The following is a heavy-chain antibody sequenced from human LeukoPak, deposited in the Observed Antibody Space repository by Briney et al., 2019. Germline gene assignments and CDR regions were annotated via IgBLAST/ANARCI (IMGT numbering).Heavy chain of an antibody. CDR3: ARGLFPYSSGWYYFDY. CDR2: ISAYNGNA. V-gene: IGHV1-18*01. J-gene: IGHJ4*02. D-gene: IGHD6-19*01. CDR1: GYTFTSYG. Sequence: ASVTVSCKASGYTFTSYGISWVRQAPGQGLEWMGWISAYNGNANYAQKLQGRVTMTADTSTSTAYMELRSLRSDDTAVYYCARGLFPYSSGWYYFDYWGQGTLVTVSS.